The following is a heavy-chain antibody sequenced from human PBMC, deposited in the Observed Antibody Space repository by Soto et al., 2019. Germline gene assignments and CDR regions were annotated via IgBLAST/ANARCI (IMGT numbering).Heavy chain of an antibody. CDR3: ARDAGPLYYYDSSGLYFDY. CDR1: GGSVSSGSYY. V-gene: IGHV4-61*01. D-gene: IGHD3-22*01. CDR2: IYYSGST. J-gene: IGHJ4*02. Sequence: PSETQSLTCTVSGGSVSSGSYYWSWIRKPPGKGLEWIGYIYYSGSTNYNPSLKSRVTISVDTSKNQFSLKLSSVTAADTAVYYCARDAGPLYYYDSSGLYFDYWGQGTLVTVSS.